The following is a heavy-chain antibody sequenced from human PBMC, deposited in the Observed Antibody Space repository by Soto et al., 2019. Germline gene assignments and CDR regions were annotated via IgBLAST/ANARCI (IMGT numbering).Heavy chain of an antibody. Sequence: EVQLVESGGGLVQPGGSLRLSCAASGFSFNRHWMSWVRQAPGKGLQWVASIKRDGSEKYYVDSVKGRFTISRDNVKNSLSLQMNSLRAEDTAVYYCARDPYYYDSHYYYGMAVWGQGTTVTVSS. J-gene: IGHJ6*02. CDR2: IKRDGSEK. CDR1: GFSFNRHW. D-gene: IGHD3-22*01. V-gene: IGHV3-7*01. CDR3: ARDPYYYDSHYYYGMAV.